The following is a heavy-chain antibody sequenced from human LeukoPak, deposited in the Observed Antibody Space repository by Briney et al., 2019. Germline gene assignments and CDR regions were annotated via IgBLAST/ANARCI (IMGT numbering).Heavy chain of an antibody. J-gene: IGHJ4*02. CDR2: IQNDGSKK. Sequence: GGSLRLSCAASGFTFSSNGMHWVRQAPGKGLEWVTCIQNDGSKKYYADSVKGRFTISRDNSKNTLYLEMNSLRAEDTAVYYCAKDIGSYYDYWGQGILVTVSS. V-gene: IGHV3-30*02. CDR3: AKDIGSYYDY. CDR1: GFTFSSNG. D-gene: IGHD3-10*01.